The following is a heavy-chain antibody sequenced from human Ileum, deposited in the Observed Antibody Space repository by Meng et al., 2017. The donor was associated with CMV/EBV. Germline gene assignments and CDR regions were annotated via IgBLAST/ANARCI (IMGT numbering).Heavy chain of an antibody. Sequence: SGFTFSGYAMSWVRQAPGKGLEWVSAISGSGGSTYYADSVKGRFTISRDNSKNTLYLQMNSLRAEDTAVYYCAKIPVGSGLYYFDYWGQGTLVTVSS. CDR1: GFTFSGYA. J-gene: IGHJ4*02. CDR2: ISGSGGST. CDR3: AKIPVGSGLYYFDY. D-gene: IGHD3-10*01. V-gene: IGHV3-23*01.